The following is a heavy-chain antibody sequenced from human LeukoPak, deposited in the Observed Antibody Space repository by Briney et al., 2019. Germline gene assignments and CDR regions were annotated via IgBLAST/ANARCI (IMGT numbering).Heavy chain of an antibody. J-gene: IGHJ4*02. V-gene: IGHV5-51*01. CDR3: ARTYYDFWSGYYTPFDY. CDR2: IYPGDSDT. CDR1: GYSFTSYW. D-gene: IGHD3-3*01. Sequence: PGESLKISCKGSGYSFTSYWIGWVRQMPGKGLEWMGIIYPGDSDTRYSPSFQGQATISADKSISTAYLQWSSLKASDTAMYYCARTYYDFWSGYYTPFDYWGQGTLVTVSS.